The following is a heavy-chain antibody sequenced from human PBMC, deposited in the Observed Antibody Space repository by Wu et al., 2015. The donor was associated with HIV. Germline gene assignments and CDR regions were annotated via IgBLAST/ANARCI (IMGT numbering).Heavy chain of an antibody. CDR1: GGSFNSYG. CDR2: INPNSGGT. J-gene: IGHJ4*02. D-gene: IGHD1-26*01. CDR3: AREEYSGSSSRFDY. Sequence: QVQLVQSGAEVKKPGSSVKVSCKASGGSFNSYGISWVRQAPGQGLEWMGWINPNSGGTNYAQKFQGRVTMTRDTSISTAHMELSRLRSDDTAVYYCAREEYSGSSSRFDYWGQGTLVTVSS. V-gene: IGHV1-2*02.